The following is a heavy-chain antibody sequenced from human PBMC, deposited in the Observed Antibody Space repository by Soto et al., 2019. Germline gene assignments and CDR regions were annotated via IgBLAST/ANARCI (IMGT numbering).Heavy chain of an antibody. CDR3: ARDLKVGHCSSTSCRRGYYYYGMDV. D-gene: IGHD2-2*01. J-gene: IGHJ6*02. CDR1: GFTFSSYE. V-gene: IGHV3-48*03. Sequence: HPGGSLRLSCAASGFTFSSYEMNWVRQAPGKGLEWVSYISSSGSTIYYADSVKGRFTISRDNAKNSLYLQMNSLRAEDTAVYYCARDLKVGHCSSTSCRRGYYYYGMDVWGQGTTVTVS. CDR2: ISSSGSTI.